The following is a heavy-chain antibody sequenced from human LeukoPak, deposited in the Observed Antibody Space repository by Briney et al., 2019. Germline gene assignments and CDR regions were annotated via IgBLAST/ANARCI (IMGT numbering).Heavy chain of an antibody. D-gene: IGHD6-19*01. CDR1: GFTFSSYG. V-gene: IGHV3-30*18. J-gene: IGHJ2*01. CDR3: AQEGIAVPHLTRGYFNL. CDR2: ISYDGSNK. Sequence: GGSLRLSCAASGFTFSSYGMHWVRQAPGKGLEWVAVISYDGSNKYYADSVKGRFTISRDNSKNTLYLQMNSLRAEDTAVYYCAQEGIAVPHLTRGYFNLWGRGTLVTVSS.